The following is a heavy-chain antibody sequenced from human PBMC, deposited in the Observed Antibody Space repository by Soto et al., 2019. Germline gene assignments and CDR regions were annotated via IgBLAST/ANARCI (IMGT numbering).Heavy chain of an antibody. CDR3: ARGQRFSDWFDP. CDR2: IYSSGST. D-gene: IGHD3-3*01. V-gene: IGHV4-4*07. CDR1: GGDINGYY. J-gene: IGHJ5*02. Sequence: QVHLQESGPGLVKPSETLSLTCTVSGGDINGYYWTWIRQPAGKGLEWIGRIYSSGSTKYNPSLQVRVTMSLDTSKNQFSLRLTSVTAADTAVYYCARGQRFSDWFDPWGQGTLVTVSS.